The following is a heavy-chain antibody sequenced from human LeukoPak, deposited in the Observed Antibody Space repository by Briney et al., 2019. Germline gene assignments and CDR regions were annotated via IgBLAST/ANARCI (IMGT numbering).Heavy chain of an antibody. V-gene: IGHV3-23*01. Sequence: HSGGCLRLSCAAAGFTFSSSAMSWVRQAPGKGLEWVSTISTGGGSTYYADSVKGRFTISRDNSMNTLYLQMNSLRAEDTALYSCAKDWGHNWGQGTLVTVSS. CDR1: GFTFSSSA. D-gene: IGHD3-16*01. J-gene: IGHJ4*02. CDR3: AKDWGHN. CDR2: ISTGGGST.